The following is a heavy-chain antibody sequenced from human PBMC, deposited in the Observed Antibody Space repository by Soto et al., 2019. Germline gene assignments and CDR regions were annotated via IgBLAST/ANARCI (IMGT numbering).Heavy chain of an antibody. V-gene: IGHV1-18*01. CDR1: GYSFSDYG. J-gene: IGHJ4*02. Sequence: QVRLVQSGPEVKKPGASVKVSCKASGYSFSDYGVTWVRQSPGQGLQWMGWISAYNDDRNYAQNFQDRITITTDTSTSTAYLELSSLRSDDTAVYFCVRPQSAAMVTSDYWGQGTLVTVSS. CDR2: ISAYNDDR. CDR3: VRPQSAAMVTSDY. D-gene: IGHD2-2*01.